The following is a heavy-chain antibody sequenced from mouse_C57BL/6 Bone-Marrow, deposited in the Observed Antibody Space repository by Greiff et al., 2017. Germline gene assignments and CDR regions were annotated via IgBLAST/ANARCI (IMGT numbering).Heavy chain of an antibody. CDR2: IDPEDGET. CDR1: GFNIKDYY. J-gene: IGHJ3*01. Sequence: VQLQQSGAELVKPGASVKLSCTASGFNIKDYYMHWVKQRTEQGLEWIGRIDPEDGETKYAPKFPGKATIPADTSANTAYLQLSSLTSEDTAVYYCARPFAYWGQGTLVTVSA. V-gene: IGHV14-2*01. CDR3: ARPFAY.